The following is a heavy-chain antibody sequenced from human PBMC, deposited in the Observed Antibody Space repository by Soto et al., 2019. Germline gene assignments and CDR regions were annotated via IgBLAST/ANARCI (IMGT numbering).Heavy chain of an antibody. CDR1: EFTFSSYA. V-gene: IGHV3-30-3*01. Sequence: QVQLVESGGGVVQPGRSLRLSCAASEFTFSSYAMHWVRQAPGKGLEWVAVISFDGSNQHYGDSVKGRFTISRDNSNNTLYLHLNSLRVEDTAVYYCARDRVVAGIGEVDYWGQGTLVTVSS. D-gene: IGHD6-19*01. J-gene: IGHJ4*02. CDR2: ISFDGSNQ. CDR3: ARDRVVAGIGEVDY.